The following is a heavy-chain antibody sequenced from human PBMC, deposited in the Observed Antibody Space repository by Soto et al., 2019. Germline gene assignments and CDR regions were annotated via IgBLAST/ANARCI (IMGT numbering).Heavy chain of an antibody. V-gene: IGHV4-31*03. Sequence: ASGTLSLTCTVSGGSISSGGYYWSWIRQHPGKGLEWIGYIYYSGSTYYNPSLKSRVTISVDTSKNQFSLKLSSVTAADTAVYYCARGGAYDYEDYYYYYGMDVWGQGTTVTVSS. CDR3: ARGGAYDYEDYYYYYGMDV. D-gene: IGHD5-12*01. CDR1: GGSISSGGYY. CDR2: IYYSGST. J-gene: IGHJ6*02.